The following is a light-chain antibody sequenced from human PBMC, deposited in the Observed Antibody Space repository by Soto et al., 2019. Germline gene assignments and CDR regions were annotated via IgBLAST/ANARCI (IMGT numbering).Light chain of an antibody. CDR1: QSVNQK. CDR2: VAS. V-gene: IGKV3-15*01. J-gene: IGKJ2*01. Sequence: EIVLTQSPATPSVSPGERATLSCRASQSVNQKLGWYQQKPGQAPRLLIYVASYRATGIPARFSGSGSGTEYTLTISNLQAEDFAVYYCQQFNNWPHTFGQGTKVDIK. CDR3: QQFNNWPHT.